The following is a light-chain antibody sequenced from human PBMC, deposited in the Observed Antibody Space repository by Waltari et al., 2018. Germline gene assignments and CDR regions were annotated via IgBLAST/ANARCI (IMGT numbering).Light chain of an antibody. J-gene: IGKJ4*01. CDR3: QQYSSSPLT. Sequence: DIQMTQSPSTLSASVGDRVTMTCRASQSLSRWLAWYQQKPGKAPKLLIYEASSLESGVPSRFSGSGSATEFTLTISSLQPDDFATYHCQQYSSSPLTFGGGTKVEIK. CDR2: EAS. CDR1: QSLSRW. V-gene: IGKV1-5*03.